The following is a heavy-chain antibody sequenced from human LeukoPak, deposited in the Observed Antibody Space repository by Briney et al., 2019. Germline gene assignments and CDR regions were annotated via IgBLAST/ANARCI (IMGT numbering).Heavy chain of an antibody. CDR3: AREQVWALIVVVFDS. V-gene: IGHV3-21*01. CDR1: GFTFSNYR. CDR2: ISSSSNYI. D-gene: IGHD3-22*01. Sequence: PGGSLRLSCAASGFTFSNYRMNWVRQAPGKGLEWVSSISSSSNYIYYADSVKGRFTISRDNVKNSLFLQMNSLRAEDTAVYYCAREQVWALIVVVFDSWGQGTLVTVSS. J-gene: IGHJ4*02.